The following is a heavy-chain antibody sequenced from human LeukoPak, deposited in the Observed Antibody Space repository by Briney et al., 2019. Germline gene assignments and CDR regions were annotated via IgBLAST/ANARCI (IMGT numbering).Heavy chain of an antibody. D-gene: IGHD3/OR15-3a*01. Sequence: SVKVSCKASGGSLNDYGVSWVRQAPGQGLEWMGRIIPMFATTIYAEKFQGRVTISADKSTNTAYVEVSRLNSDDTAIFYCATDLQSDFWTGYYWDSRGQGTLVTVSS. V-gene: IGHV1-69*06. CDR1: GGSLNDYG. J-gene: IGHJ4*02. CDR2: IIPMFATT. CDR3: ATDLQSDFWTGYYWDS.